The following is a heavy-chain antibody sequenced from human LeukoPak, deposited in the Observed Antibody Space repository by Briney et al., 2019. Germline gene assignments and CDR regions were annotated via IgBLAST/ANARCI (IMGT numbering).Heavy chain of an antibody. CDR1: GYTFTGYY. V-gene: IGHV1-2*02. CDR3: ARVRQQRANWFDP. D-gene: IGHD6-13*01. J-gene: IGHJ5*02. Sequence: GASVKVSCKASGYTFTGYYMHWVRQAPGQGLEWMGWINPNSGGTNYAQKFQGRVTMTRDTSISTAYMELSRLRSDDTAVYYCARVRQQRANWFDPWGQGTLVTVSS. CDR2: INPNSGGT.